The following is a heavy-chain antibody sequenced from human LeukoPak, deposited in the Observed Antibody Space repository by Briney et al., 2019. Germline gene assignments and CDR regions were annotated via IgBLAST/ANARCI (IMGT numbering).Heavy chain of an antibody. V-gene: IGHV3-23*01. D-gene: IGHD6-6*01. CDR3: AKDGDGIAGRRSFSD. J-gene: IGHJ4*02. Sequence: PGGSLRLSCAASGFTFSSYAMSWVRQAPGKGLEWVSGISGSGGSTYYADSVKGRFTISRDNSKNTLYLQMNSLRAEDTAVYYCAKDGDGIAGRRSFSDWGQGTLVTVSS. CDR1: GFTFSSYA. CDR2: ISGSGGST.